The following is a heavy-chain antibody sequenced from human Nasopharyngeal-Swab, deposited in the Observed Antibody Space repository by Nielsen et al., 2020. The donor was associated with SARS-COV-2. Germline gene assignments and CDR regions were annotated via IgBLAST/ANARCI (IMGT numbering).Heavy chain of an antibody. J-gene: IGHJ4*02. Sequence: GSLRLSCTVSGGSIRSNYHYWGWIRQPPGRGLEWIGSIYYTGSTYYNATLESRVTISVDTSKNQFSLKMRPVTATDTSVYFCARRVSGDYYFDYWGQGTLVTVSS. CDR2: IYYTGST. CDR1: GGSIRSNYHY. CDR3: ARRVSGDYYFDY. V-gene: IGHV4-39*01. D-gene: IGHD1-26*01.